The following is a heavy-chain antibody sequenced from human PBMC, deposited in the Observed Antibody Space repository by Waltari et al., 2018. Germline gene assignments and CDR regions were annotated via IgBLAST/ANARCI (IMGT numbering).Heavy chain of an antibody. J-gene: IGHJ4*02. D-gene: IGHD2-15*01. CDR3: ARGRGGGDY. V-gene: IGHV1-2*02. CDR2: IKRNSGGT. CDR1: GYTFTAYH. Sequence: QVQLVQSGAAVRTPGASVKVSSKAAGYTFTAYHMHRVRQAPGQGLDSVGWIKRNSGGTTYEQRVQGRVTMTRDTSTSTAYMEMGRLRADDKGVYYGARGRGGGDYWGQGTLVTVSS.